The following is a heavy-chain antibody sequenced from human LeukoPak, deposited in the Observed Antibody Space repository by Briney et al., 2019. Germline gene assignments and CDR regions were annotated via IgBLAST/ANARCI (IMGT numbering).Heavy chain of an antibody. V-gene: IGHV3-53*01. CDR3: ARGYSSAWGLFDS. CDR1: GFTVISNY. D-gene: IGHD6-19*01. J-gene: IGHJ4*02. Sequence: GGSLRLSCAASGFTVISNYMNWVRQAPGKGLEWVSAIHGGGTTYYADSVRGRFTISRDNSKNTLYLQMNSLRAEDTAVYFCARGYSSAWGLFDSWGQGTHVTVPS. CDR2: IHGGGTT.